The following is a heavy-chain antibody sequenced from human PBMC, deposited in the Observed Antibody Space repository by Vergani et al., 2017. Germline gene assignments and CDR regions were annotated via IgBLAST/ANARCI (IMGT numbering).Heavy chain of an antibody. Sequence: QVQLQESGPGLVKPSETLSLTCSVSGYSISSGYYWGWIRQPPGKGLEWIGSIYHSGSTYYNPSLKSRVTISVDTSKNQFSLKLSSVTAAATAVYYCARGGYSGGWPYWYFDLWGRGTLVTVSS. CDR3: ARGGYSGGWPYWYFDL. J-gene: IGHJ2*01. D-gene: IGHD6-19*01. V-gene: IGHV4-38-2*02. CDR2: IYHSGST. CDR1: GYSISSGYY.